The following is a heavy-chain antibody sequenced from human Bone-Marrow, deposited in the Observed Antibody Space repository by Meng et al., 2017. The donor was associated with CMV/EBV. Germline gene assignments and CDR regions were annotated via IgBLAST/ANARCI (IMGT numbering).Heavy chain of an antibody. CDR2: IIPIFGTA. Sequence: SVKVSCKASGGTFSSYAISWVRQAPGQGLEWMGGIIPIFGTANYAQKFQGRVTMTRNTSISTAYMELSSLRSEDTAVYYCARGVRVGVYMIVVANDAFDIWGQGTMVTVSS. CDR1: GGTFSSYA. V-gene: IGHV1-69*05. J-gene: IGHJ3*02. D-gene: IGHD3-22*01. CDR3: ARGVRVGVYMIVVANDAFDI.